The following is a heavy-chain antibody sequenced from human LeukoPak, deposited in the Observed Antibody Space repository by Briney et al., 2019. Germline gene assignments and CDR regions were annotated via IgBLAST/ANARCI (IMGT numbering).Heavy chain of an antibody. J-gene: IGHJ4*02. Sequence: ESGPTLVKPTQTLTLTCTFSGFSLSSPRMIVGWIRQPPGKALEWLAFIYGNDDKRYSPSLMTRLTITKDTSKNQVVLTMTNMDPVDTATYYCAHKSVDTSIDYWGQGTLVTVSS. CDR3: AHKSVDTSIDY. CDR2: IYGNDDK. CDR1: GFSLSSPRMI. V-gene: IGHV2-5*01. D-gene: IGHD5-18*01.